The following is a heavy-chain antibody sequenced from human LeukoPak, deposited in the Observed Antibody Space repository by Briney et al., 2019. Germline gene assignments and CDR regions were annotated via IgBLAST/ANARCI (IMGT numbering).Heavy chain of an antibody. J-gene: IGHJ4*02. CDR1: GFTFSSYA. CDR2: VRVDGDSS. V-gene: IGHV3-23*01. Sequence: GGSLRLSCAASGFTFSSYAMGWVRQAPGKGLEWVSGVRVDGDSSYYADSVKGRFTISRDNSKSTLYLQMNSLRAEDTALYYCATGSGDTGHYFDDWSQGTLVTVSS. D-gene: IGHD3-10*01. CDR3: ATGSGDTGHYFDD.